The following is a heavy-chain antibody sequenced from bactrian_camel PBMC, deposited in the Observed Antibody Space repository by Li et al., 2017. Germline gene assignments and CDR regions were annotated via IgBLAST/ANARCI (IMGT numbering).Heavy chain of an antibody. D-gene: IGHD5*01. Sequence: VQLVESGGGSVQTGGSLRLSCAASGWPWTSNCMSWFRQAPGKEREAVARIHSSGDTLYADSVKGRFTISQDNAKNTLHLQMNSLRAGDTAVYYCAAGLFADFGLGLGTQVTVS. CDR1: GWPWTSNC. CDR2: IHSSGDT. J-gene: IGHJ4*01. V-gene: IGHV3S67*01.